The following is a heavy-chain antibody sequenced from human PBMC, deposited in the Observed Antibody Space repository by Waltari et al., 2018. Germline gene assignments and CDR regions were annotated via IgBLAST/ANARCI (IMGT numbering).Heavy chain of an antibody. Sequence: QVQLVQSGAEVKKPGASVKVSCKASGYTFTSYYMHWVRQAPGQGLEWMGIINPSGGSTSYAKKCQGRVTMTRDTSTSTVYMERSSLRSEDTAVYYCARDWVYSSSWYRAGLGGNWFDPWGQGTLVTVSS. CDR2: INPSGGST. CDR1: GYTFTSYY. D-gene: IGHD6-13*01. J-gene: IGHJ5*02. V-gene: IGHV1-46*01. CDR3: ARDWVYSSSWYRAGLGGNWFDP.